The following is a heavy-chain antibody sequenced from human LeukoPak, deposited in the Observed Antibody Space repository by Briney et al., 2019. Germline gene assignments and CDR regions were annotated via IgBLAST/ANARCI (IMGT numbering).Heavy chain of an antibody. V-gene: IGHV4-39*07. CDR2: IYYTGST. CDR1: GASISSNDYY. J-gene: IGHJ4*02. Sequence: SETLSLTCTVSGASISSNDYYWGWVRQPPGKGLEWIATIYYTGSTYYNPSPKSRLAISLDTSKNQFSLKLSSVTAADTAVYYCARDRVDTAMIYFDYWGQGTLVTVSS. D-gene: IGHD5-18*01. CDR3: ARDRVDTAMIYFDY.